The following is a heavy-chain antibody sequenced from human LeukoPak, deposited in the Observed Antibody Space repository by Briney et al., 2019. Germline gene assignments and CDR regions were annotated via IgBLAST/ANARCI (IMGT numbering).Heavy chain of an antibody. CDR3: ARDSGYSYADDY. CDR2: ISGSGGST. Sequence: PGGSLRLSCTASGFTFTNAWMSWVRQAPGKGLEWVSSISGSGGSTDSADSVKGRFTISRDNAKDSLYLQMSSLRDEDTAVYYCARDSGYSYADDYWGQGTLVTVSS. CDR1: GFTFTNAW. D-gene: IGHD5-18*01. J-gene: IGHJ4*02. V-gene: IGHV3-23*01.